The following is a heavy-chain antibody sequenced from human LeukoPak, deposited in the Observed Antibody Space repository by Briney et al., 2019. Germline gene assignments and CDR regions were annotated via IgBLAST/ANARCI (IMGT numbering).Heavy chain of an antibody. J-gene: IGHJ3*02. CDR2: IKQDGSEK. Sequence: GGSLRLSCAASGFTFSSYWMSWVRQAPGKGLEWVANIKQDGSEKYYVDSVKGRFTISRDNAKNSLYLQMNSLRAEDTAVYYCARDPYSNYQSDAFDIWGQGTMVTVSS. D-gene: IGHD4-11*01. V-gene: IGHV3-7*01. CDR1: GFTFSSYW. CDR3: ARDPYSNYQSDAFDI.